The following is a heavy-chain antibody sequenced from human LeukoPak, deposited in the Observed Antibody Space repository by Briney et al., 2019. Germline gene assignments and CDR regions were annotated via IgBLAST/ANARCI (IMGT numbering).Heavy chain of an antibody. V-gene: IGHV3-7*01. J-gene: IGHJ4*02. CDR2: IKEDGSET. Sequence: GGSLRLSCAASGFTFSSYWMHWVRQAPGKGLEWVANIKEDGSETYYVDSLKGRFTISRDNVKNSLYLQINSLRADDSAVYYCARDSFETDIDFWGQGTLVTVSS. CDR1: GFTFSSYW. D-gene: IGHD3-10*01. CDR3: ARDSFETDIDF.